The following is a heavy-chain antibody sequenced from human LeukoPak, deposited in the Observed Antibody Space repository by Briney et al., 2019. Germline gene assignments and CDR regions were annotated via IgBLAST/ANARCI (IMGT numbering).Heavy chain of an antibody. V-gene: IGHV3-23*01. D-gene: IGHD3-10*01. Sequence: SGESLRLSCAASGFTFRDFDMSWVRQAPGKGLEWVSAISGSGDRTYYADSVKGRFTISRDNSKNTLYLQMNSLRAEDAAVYYCARHRVWGQGTLVTVSS. CDR3: ARHRV. CDR2: ISGSGDRT. CDR1: GFTFRDFD. J-gene: IGHJ4*02.